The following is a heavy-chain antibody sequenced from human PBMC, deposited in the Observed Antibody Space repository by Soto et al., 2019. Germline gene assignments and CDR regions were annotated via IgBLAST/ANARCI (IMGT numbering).Heavy chain of an antibody. V-gene: IGHV4-39*01. CDR1: GGSIIGSGFH. CDR2: IYYSGTA. J-gene: IGHJ5*02. D-gene: IGHD4-17*01. Sequence: QLQLRESGPGLVKPSETLSLTCTVSGGSIIGSGFHWAWIRQPPGKGLEWIGSIYYSGTANYSPSLKSRLAIDVDTSKNQCSLRLSFVTAADAAVYDCATRAGDYVGWFDPWGQGTRVTVSS. CDR3: ATRAGDYVGWFDP.